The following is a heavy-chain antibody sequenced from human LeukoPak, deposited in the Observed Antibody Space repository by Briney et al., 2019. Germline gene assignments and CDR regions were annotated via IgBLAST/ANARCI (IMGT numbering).Heavy chain of an antibody. Sequence: GGSLRLSCAASGFTVSSNYMSWVRQAPGKGLEWVSVIYSGGSTYYADSVKGRFTISRDNSKNTLYLQMHSLRAEDTAVYYCARSDSGYDSDYYYGMDVWGKGTTVTVSS. CDR1: GFTVSSNY. J-gene: IGHJ6*04. CDR3: ARSDSGYDSDYYYGMDV. D-gene: IGHD5-12*01. V-gene: IGHV3-66*02. CDR2: IYSGGST.